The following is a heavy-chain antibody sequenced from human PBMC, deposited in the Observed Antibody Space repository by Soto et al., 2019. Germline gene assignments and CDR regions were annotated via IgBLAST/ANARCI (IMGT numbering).Heavy chain of an antibody. J-gene: IGHJ5*02. CDR2: IYYSGST. CDR1: GGSISSYY. Sequence: PSETLSLTCTVSGGSISSYYWSWIRQPPGRGLEWIGYIYYSGSTNYNPSLKSRVTISVDTSKNQFSLKLSSVTAADTAVYYCARLSIAAAGKINWFDPRGQGTLVTVS. V-gene: IGHV4-59*08. CDR3: ARLSIAAAGKINWFDP. D-gene: IGHD6-13*01.